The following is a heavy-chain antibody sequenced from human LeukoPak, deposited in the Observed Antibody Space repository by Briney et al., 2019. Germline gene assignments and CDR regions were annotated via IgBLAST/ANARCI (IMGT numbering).Heavy chain of an antibody. V-gene: IGHV3-30-3*01. CDR3: ARNQDIVVVPAADPLDY. CDR2: ISYDGSNK. D-gene: IGHD2-2*01. J-gene: IGHJ4*02. CDR1: GFTFSSYA. Sequence: GGSLRLSCAASGFTFSSYAMHWVRQAPGKGLEWVAVISYDGSNKYYADSVKGRFTISRDNSKNTLYLQMNSLRAEDTAVYYCARNQDIVVVPAADPLDYWGQGTLVTVSS.